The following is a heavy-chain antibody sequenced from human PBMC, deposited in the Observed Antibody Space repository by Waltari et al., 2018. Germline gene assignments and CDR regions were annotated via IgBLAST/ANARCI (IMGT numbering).Heavy chain of an antibody. V-gene: IGHV1-2*06. Sequence: QVQLVQSGAEVRKPGASVKVSCKTSVYTFTYSYIHWVRQAPGQGIQWMGRMNPNNNYPIYEQKFQGRVTMTRDTAITTAYMELSSLTSDDTALYYCVTQRPWEDYWGQGTRVTVSP. CDR1: VYTFTYSY. J-gene: IGHJ4*02. D-gene: IGHD1-26*01. CDR2: MNPNNNYP. CDR3: VTQRPWEDY.